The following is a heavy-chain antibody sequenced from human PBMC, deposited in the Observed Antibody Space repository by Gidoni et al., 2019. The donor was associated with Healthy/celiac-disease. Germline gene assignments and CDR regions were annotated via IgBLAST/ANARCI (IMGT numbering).Heavy chain of an antibody. CDR2: IYTSGST. D-gene: IGHD3-22*01. Sequence: QVQLQESGPGLVKPSQTLSLTCTVSGGSISSGSYYWSWIRQPAGKGLEWIGRIYTSGSTNYNPSLKSRVTMSVDTSKNQFSLKLSSVTAADTAVYYCARFRNYYDSSGYYQFDAFDIWGQGTMVTVSS. J-gene: IGHJ3*02. CDR1: GGSISSGSYY. V-gene: IGHV4-61*02. CDR3: ARFRNYYDSSGYYQFDAFDI.